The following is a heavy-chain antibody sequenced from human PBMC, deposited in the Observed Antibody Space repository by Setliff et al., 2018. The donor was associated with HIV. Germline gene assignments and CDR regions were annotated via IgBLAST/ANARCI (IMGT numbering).Heavy chain of an antibody. Sequence: GGSLRLSCAASGFTFSRYAMTWVRQAPGKGLEWVSAISGSGIGSYYPDSVKGRFTISGDNSKNTLFLQMNSLRAEDTDVYYCAKDRRYYYGSGSYAAETWGQGTLVTVSS. CDR3: AKDRRYYYGSGSYAAET. CDR1: GFTFSRYA. D-gene: IGHD3-10*01. V-gene: IGHV3-23*01. J-gene: IGHJ5*02. CDR2: ISGSGIGS.